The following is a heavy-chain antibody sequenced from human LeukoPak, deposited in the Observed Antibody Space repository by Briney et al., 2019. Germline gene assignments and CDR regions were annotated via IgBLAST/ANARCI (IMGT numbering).Heavy chain of an antibody. CDR2: ISYDGSNK. CDR1: GFTFSSYA. Sequence: QPGRSLRLSCAASGFTFSSYAMHWVRQAPGKGLDWVVVISYDGSNKYYADTVKARFTISRDNSKNTLYLQMNSLRAEDTAVYYCARDRVSYYDFWSGYSDAFDIWGQGTMVTVSS. J-gene: IGHJ3*02. CDR3: ARDRVSYYDFWSGYSDAFDI. D-gene: IGHD3-3*01. V-gene: IGHV3-30-3*01.